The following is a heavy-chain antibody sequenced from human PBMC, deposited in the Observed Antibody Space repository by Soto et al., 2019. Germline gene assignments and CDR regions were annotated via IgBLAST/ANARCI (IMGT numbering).Heavy chain of an antibody. D-gene: IGHD6-13*01. V-gene: IGHV4-39*07. CDR1: GGSISSSSYY. Sequence: SSETLFLTCTVSGGSISSSSYYWGWIRQPPGKGLEWIGSIYYSGSTYYNPSLKSRVTISVDTSKNQFSLKLSSVTAADTAVYYCAIRYGSAFDIWGQGRMVTVSS. J-gene: IGHJ3*02. CDR2: IYYSGST. CDR3: AIRYGSAFDI.